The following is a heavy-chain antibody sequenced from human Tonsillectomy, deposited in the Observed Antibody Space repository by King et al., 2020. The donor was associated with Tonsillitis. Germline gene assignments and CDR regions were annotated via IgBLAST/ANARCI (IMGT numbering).Heavy chain of an antibody. Sequence: VQLVESGGGLVKPGGSLRLSCASSGVIFSSYTMNWVRQAPGKGLEWVSSISSSITFLYYEDSVKGRFTVSRDNAKNSLYLQVNSLRAEDTAVYYCAREAPYSGSYYGDAFDIWGQGTMVTVSS. CDR3: AREAPYSGSYYGDAFDI. CDR2: ISSSITFL. D-gene: IGHD1-26*01. CDR1: GVIFSSYT. V-gene: IGHV3-21*01. J-gene: IGHJ3*02.